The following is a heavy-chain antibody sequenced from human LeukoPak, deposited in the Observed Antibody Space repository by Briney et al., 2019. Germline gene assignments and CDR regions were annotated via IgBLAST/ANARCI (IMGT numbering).Heavy chain of an antibody. CDR3: ARDDYVFGYYGMDV. V-gene: IGHV4-34*01. J-gene: IGHJ6*02. CDR2: INHSGST. D-gene: IGHD4-17*01. CDR1: GGSFSGYY. Sequence: SETLSLTCAVYGGSFSGYYWSWIRQPPGKGLEWIGEINHSGSTNYNPSLKSRVTISVDTSKNQFSLKLSSATAADTAVYYCARDDYVFGYYGMDVWGQGTTVTVSS.